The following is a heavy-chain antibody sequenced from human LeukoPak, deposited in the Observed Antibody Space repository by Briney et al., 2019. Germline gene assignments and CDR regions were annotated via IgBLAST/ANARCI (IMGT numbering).Heavy chain of an antibody. CDR1: GFTLSSYE. CDR2: ISSTGSTI. CDR3: ARDRGEWLAATYYYYGMDV. Sequence: GGSLTHSCAASGFTLSSYEMNWVRQAPGKGLEWVSYISSTGSTIYYGDSVKGRFTVSRDNAKNSLYLQMNSLRAEDTAVYYCARDRGEWLAATYYYYGMDVWGKGTTVTVSS. V-gene: IGHV3-48*03. D-gene: IGHD3-10*01. J-gene: IGHJ6*04.